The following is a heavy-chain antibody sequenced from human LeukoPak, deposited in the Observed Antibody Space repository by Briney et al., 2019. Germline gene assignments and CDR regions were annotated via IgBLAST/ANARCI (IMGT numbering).Heavy chain of an antibody. V-gene: IGHV1-3*01. D-gene: IGHD3-22*01. CDR1: GYTFTNYA. CDR2: INAGNGNT. CDR3: ARGGTMIPFDY. J-gene: IGHJ4*02. Sequence: ASVKVSCKASGYTFTNYAIHWVRQAPGQRLEWMGWINAGNGNTKYSQKFQGRVTITGDPSASIAYMELSSLRSEDTAVYYCARGGTMIPFDYWGQGTLVIVSS.